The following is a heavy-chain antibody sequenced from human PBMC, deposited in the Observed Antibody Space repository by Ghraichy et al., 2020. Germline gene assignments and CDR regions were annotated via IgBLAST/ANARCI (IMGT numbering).Heavy chain of an antibody. J-gene: IGHJ5*02. CDR3: ARGQRRITIFGVVKLDWFDP. V-gene: IGHV4-34*01. D-gene: IGHD3-3*01. CDR1: GGSFSGYY. CDR2: INHSGST. Sequence: SETLSLTCAVYGGSFSGYYWSWIRQPPGKGLEWIGEINHSGSTNYNPSLKSRVTISVDTSKNQFSLKLSSVTAADTAVYYCARGQRRITIFGVVKLDWFDPWSQGTLVTVSS.